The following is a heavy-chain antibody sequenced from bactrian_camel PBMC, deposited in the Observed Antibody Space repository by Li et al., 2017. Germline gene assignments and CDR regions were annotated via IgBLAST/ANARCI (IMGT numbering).Heavy chain of an antibody. CDR1: DYTHNSFC. J-gene: IGHJ4*01. Sequence: DVQLVESGGGSVQAGGSLRISCVDDYTHNSFCAGWFRQSPGKESEGVAIIDSDGTTQYADSVQGRFTISQDNAKNTLYLQMNSLRPEDTAMYYCGAVTFDDNCVSSTPFANRGQGTQVTVS. CDR2: IDSDGTT. D-gene: IGHD8*01. V-gene: IGHV3S31*01. CDR3: GAVTFDDNCVSSTPFAN.